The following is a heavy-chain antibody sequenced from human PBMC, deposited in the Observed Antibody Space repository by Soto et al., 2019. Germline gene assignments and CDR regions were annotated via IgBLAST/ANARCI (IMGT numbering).Heavy chain of an antibody. J-gene: IGHJ4*02. CDR2: INHSRTT. Sequence: SETLSLTSVVSVGSFSSYYCKWISQPPGRGLEWVDEINHSRTTNYNPYDESRITISLDASKHHFALTLTSVTAADTADYYCARHRVGTNRLAPFDYWGQGALVTVSS. CDR3: ARHRVGTNRLAPFDY. D-gene: IGHD5-12*01. CDR1: VGSFSSYY. V-gene: IGHV4-34*01.